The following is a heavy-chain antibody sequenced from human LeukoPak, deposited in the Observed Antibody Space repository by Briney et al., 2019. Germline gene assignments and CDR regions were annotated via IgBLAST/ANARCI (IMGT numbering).Heavy chain of an antibody. CDR2: FYYTGST. CDR3: ARDSLFEWSRGFDP. CDR1: GGSISSYY. V-gene: IGHV4-59*01. J-gene: IGHJ5*02. D-gene: IGHD3-3*01. Sequence: SETLSLTCTVSGGSISSYYWSWIRQPPGERMEWIGYFYYTGSTNYNPSLKSRVTMSVDTSKNHFSLKLNSVTAADTAVYYCARDSLFEWSRGFDPWGQGTLVTVSS.